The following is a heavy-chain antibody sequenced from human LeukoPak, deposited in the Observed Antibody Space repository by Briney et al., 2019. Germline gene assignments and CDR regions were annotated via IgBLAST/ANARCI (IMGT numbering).Heavy chain of an antibody. CDR1: GGSISSTTYY. D-gene: IGHD1-26*01. V-gene: IGHV4-39*01. Sequence: SETLSLTCTVSGGSISSTTYYWGWIRQPPGKGLEWIASIYYSGSTSYNPSLKSRVAISVDTSKNQFSLKLSSVTAADTAVYYCARLSWELPTNYYYYYYMDVWGKGTTVTISS. CDR2: IYYSGST. CDR3: ARLSWELPTNYYYYYYMDV. J-gene: IGHJ6*03.